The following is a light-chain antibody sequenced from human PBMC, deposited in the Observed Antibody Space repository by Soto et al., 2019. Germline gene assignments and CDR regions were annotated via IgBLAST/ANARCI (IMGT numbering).Light chain of an antibody. Sequence: QSALTQPASLSGSPGQSITISCTGTSSDVGSYNLFSWYQQHPGKAPKLMIYEGSKRPSGVSNRFSGSKSGNTASLTISGLQAEDEADYYCCSYAGIYVVFGGGTKLTVL. V-gene: IGLV2-23*01. J-gene: IGLJ2*01. CDR1: SSDVGSYNL. CDR3: CSYAGIYVV. CDR2: EGS.